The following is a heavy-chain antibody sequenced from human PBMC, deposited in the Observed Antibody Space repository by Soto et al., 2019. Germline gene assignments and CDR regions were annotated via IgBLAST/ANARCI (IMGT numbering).Heavy chain of an antibody. CDR1: GGSISSYY. D-gene: IGHD1-26*01. V-gene: IGHV4-59*01. J-gene: IGHJ6*03. CDR3: ARGGRGYYYYMDV. CDR2: IYYSGST. Sequence: SETLSLTCTVSGGSISSYYWSWIRQPPGKGLEWIGYIYYSGSTNYNPSLKSRVTISVDTSKNQFSLKLSSVTAADTAVYYCARGGRGYYYYMDVWGKGITVTVSS.